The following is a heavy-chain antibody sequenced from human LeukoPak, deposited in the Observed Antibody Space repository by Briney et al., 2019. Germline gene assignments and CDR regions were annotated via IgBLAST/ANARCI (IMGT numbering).Heavy chain of an antibody. CDR1: GFTFSSYW. Sequence: GGSLRLSCAASGFTFSSYWMSWVRQAPGKGLEWVANIKQDGSEKYYVDSVKGRFTISRDNAKNSLYLQMNSLRAEDTAVYYCARKAGISGGVYYYYMDVWGKGTTVTVSS. CDR3: ARKAGISGGVYYYYMDV. CDR2: IKQDGSEK. D-gene: IGHD6-13*01. J-gene: IGHJ6*03. V-gene: IGHV3-7*01.